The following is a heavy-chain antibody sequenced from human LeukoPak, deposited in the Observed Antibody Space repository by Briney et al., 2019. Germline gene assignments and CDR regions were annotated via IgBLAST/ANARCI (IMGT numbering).Heavy chain of an antibody. CDR2: IYYSGST. J-gene: IGHJ4*02. CDR1: GGSISSYY. Sequence: SETLSLTCTVSGGSISSYYWSWIRQHPGKGLGWIGYIYYSGSTYYNPSLKSRVTISVDTSKNQFSLKLSSVTAADTAVYYCARERRPIYYFDYWGQGTLVTVSS. V-gene: IGHV4-59*06. CDR3: ARERRPIYYFDY. D-gene: IGHD1-26*01.